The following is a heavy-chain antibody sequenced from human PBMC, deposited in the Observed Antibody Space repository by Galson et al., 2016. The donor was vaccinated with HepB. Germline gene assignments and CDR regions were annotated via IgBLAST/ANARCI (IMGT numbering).Heavy chain of an antibody. CDR3: ATDYQGVENNYYGMDV. D-gene: IGHD3-3*01. CDR1: GSTLRELS. V-gene: IGHV1-24*01. CDR2: FDPEEYET. J-gene: IGHJ6*02. Sequence: SVKVSCKVSGSTLRELSIHWVRQAPGKGLEWMGGFDPEEYETFYAQRLPGRVNMTEDSSTDTAYMELNSLKFEDTAVYYCATDYQGVENNYYGMDVWGQGTTVTVSS.